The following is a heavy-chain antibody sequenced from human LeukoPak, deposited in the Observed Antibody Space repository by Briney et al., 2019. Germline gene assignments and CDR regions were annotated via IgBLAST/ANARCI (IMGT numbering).Heavy chain of an antibody. CDR1: GNSVSSNSAA. V-gene: IGHV6-1*01. D-gene: IGHD6-19*01. CDR3: ARDVIVVAEEGLHPFDY. Sequence: SQTLSLTCAISGNSVSSNSAAWNWIRQSPSRGLEWLGRTYYRSKWYNDYAVSMKGRITINPDTSKNQFSLHLNSVTPEDTAFYYCARDVIVVAEEGLHPFDYWGQGTLVTVSS. CDR2: TYYRSKWYN. J-gene: IGHJ4*02.